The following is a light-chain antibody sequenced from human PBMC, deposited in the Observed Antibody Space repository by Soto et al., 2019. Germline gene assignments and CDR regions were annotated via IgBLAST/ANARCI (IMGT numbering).Light chain of an antibody. CDR3: QQYGTSPLT. J-gene: IGKJ4*01. CDR2: GAS. Sequence: EIVLTQSPGTLSLSPGERATLSCRASQSVSSSYLAWYQQKPGQAPRLLISGASSRATGIPDRFSGSGSGTDFTITISRLEPEDFVVYYCQQYGTSPLTFGGGTKVDIK. CDR1: QSVSSSY. V-gene: IGKV3-20*01.